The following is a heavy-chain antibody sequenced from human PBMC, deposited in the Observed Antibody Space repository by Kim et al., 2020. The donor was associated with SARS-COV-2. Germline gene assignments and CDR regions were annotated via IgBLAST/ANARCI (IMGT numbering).Heavy chain of an antibody. D-gene: IGHD3-22*01. V-gene: IGHV4-31*03. CDR2: IYYSGST. Sequence: SETLSLTCTVSGGSISSGGYHWSWIRQHPGKGLEWIGYIYYSGSTYYNPSLKSRVTISVDTSKNQFSLKLSSVTAADTAVYYCARDLDSSGYYVLGYWGQGTLVTVSS. J-gene: IGHJ4*02. CDR3: ARDLDSSGYYVLGY. CDR1: GGSISSGGYH.